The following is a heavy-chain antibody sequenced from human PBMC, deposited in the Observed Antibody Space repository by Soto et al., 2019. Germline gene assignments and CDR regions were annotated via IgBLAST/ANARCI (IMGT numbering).Heavy chain of an antibody. CDR3: ARSLAGGTWEQYASFCFDY. V-gene: IGHV1-18*01. D-gene: IGHD1-26*01. Sequence: QVLLVQSGAEVKKPGASVKVACKASGYTFTNYGISWVRQAPGQGLEWLGWISTYNGDRDFAQKVQGRVTMTTDTSTTTAYMELRRLRSNDTAVYYCARSLAGGTWEQYASFCFDYWGQGALVTVSS. J-gene: IGHJ4*02. CDR2: ISTYNGDR. CDR1: GYTFTNYG.